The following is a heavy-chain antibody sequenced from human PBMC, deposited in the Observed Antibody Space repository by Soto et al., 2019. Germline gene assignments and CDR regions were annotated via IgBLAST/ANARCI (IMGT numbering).Heavy chain of an antibody. J-gene: IGHJ4*02. CDR2: ISGSGGST. Sequence: EVQLLESGGGLVQPGGSLRLSCAASGFTFSSYAMSWVRQAPGKGLEWVSAISGSGGSTYYADSVKGRFTISRDNSKNTLYLQMNSMRAEDTAVYYCAKNWWGGSVPHPVDYWGQGTLVTVSS. CDR1: GFTFSSYA. D-gene: IGHD2-8*02. CDR3: AKNWWGGSVPHPVDY. V-gene: IGHV3-23*01.